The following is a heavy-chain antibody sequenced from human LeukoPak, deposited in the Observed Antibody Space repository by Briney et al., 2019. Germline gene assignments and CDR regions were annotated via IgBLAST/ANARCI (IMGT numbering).Heavy chain of an antibody. Sequence: SETLSLTCTVSGGSISSGDYYWSWIRQPPGKGLEWIGYIYYSGSTYYNPSLKSRVTISVDTFKNQFSLKLSSVTAADTAVYYCARGYCSSTSCYIAQITGWFDPWGQGTLVTVSS. CDR2: IYYSGST. V-gene: IGHV4-30-4*08. CDR1: GGSISSGDYY. CDR3: ARGYCSSTSCYIAQITGWFDP. D-gene: IGHD2-2*02. J-gene: IGHJ5*02.